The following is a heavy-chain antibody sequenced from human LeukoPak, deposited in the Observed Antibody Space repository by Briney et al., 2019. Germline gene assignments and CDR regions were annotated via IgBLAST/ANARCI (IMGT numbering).Heavy chain of an antibody. CDR3: ARDRGLRYFGGSLDY. V-gene: IGHV3-11*01. CDR2: ISSSGSTI. Sequence: PGGSLRLSCAASGFSFSDYYMSWIRQAPGKGLEWVSYISSSGSTIYYADSVKGRFTISTDTAKNSLYLPRGSLRAPDTGVYYCARDRGLRYFGGSLDYWVEGSLVSDSS. CDR1: GFSFSDYY. J-gene: IGHJ4*02. D-gene: IGHD3-9*01.